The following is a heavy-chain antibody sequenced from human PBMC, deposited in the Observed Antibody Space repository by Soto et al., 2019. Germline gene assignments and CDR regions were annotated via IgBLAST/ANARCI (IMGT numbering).Heavy chain of an antibody. V-gene: IGHV1-18*04. CDR3: ARMVRGSKIDYYYYMDV. J-gene: IGHJ6*03. D-gene: IGHD3-10*01. CDR1: GYTFTNHG. CDR2: ISASNGDT. Sequence: QVELVQSGVEVKKPGASVKVSCKASGYTFTNHGLSWVRQAPGQGLEWMGWISASNGDTNYAQKFLGRVTVTTDTSTSTGYMELRSLKSEDTAVYYCARMVRGSKIDYYYYMDVWGKGTTVNVSS.